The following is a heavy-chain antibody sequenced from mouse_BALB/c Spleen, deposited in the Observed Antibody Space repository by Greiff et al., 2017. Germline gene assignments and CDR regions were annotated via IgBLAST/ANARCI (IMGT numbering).Heavy chain of an antibody. D-gene: IGHD2-4*01. V-gene: IGHV5-4*02. CDR2: ISDGGSYT. CDR1: GFTFSDYY. Sequence: EVMLVESGGGLVKPGGSLKLSCAASGFTFSDYYMYWVRQTPEKRLEWVATISDGGSYTYYPDSVKGRFTISRDNAKNTLYLQMSSLKSEDTAMYDCATAYDYDYAMDYWGQGASVTVSS. J-gene: IGHJ4*01. CDR3: ATAYDYDYAMDY.